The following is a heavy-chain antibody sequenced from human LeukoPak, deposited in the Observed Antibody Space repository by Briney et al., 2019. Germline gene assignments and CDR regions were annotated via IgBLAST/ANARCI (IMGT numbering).Heavy chain of an antibody. J-gene: IGHJ6*03. CDR2: IYTSGST. CDR1: GGSISSGSYY. D-gene: IGHD6-25*01. CDR3: AREIVADTYYMDV. V-gene: IGHV4-61*02. Sequence: SETLSLTCTVSGGSISSGSYYWSWIRQPAGKGLEWIGRIYTSGSTNYNPSLKSRVTISVDTSKNQFSLKLSSVTAADTAVYYCAREIVADTYYMDVWGKGTTVTISS.